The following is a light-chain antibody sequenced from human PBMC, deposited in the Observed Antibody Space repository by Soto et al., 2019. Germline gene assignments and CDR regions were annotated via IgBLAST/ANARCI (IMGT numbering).Light chain of an antibody. J-gene: IGLJ7*01. Sequence: QTVVTQSPSASASLGASVKLTCTLSSGHSNYAIAWHQQQPEKGPRYLMKVNSGGSHIKGDGIPDRFSGSSSGAERYLFISSLQYEDEADYYCQTWGTGSAIVVFGGGTKLTVL. V-gene: IGLV4-69*01. CDR2: VNSGGSH. CDR1: SGHSNYA. CDR3: QTWGTGSAIVV.